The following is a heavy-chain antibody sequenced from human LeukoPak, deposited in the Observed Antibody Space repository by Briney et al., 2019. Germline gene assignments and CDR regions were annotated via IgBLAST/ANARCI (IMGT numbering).Heavy chain of an antibody. CDR3: ARDPYDNSWVLCYLDY. V-gene: IGHV3-7*04. D-gene: IGHD3-22*01. J-gene: IGHJ4*02. CDR1: GVTFRSYS. CDR2: IKQDGSDK. Sequence: GGSLRLSCAAPGVTFRSYSMNRVRQAPGKGLEWVANIKQDGSDKYYVDSVKGRFTISRDNAKNSLYLQMNSLRAEDTAVYYCARDPYDNSWVLCYLDYWGQGNLVTVSS.